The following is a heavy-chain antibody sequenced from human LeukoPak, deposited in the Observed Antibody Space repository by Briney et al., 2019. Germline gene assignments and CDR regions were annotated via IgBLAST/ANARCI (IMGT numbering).Heavy chain of an antibody. Sequence: ASVKVSCKASGYTFTSYDINWVRQATGQGLEWMGWMNPNSGNTGYAQKFQGRVTMTRNTSISTAYMELSSLRSEDTAVYYCARGTVTHYYYCYYMDVWGKGTTVTVSS. CDR3: ARGTVTHYYYCYYMDV. D-gene: IGHD4-17*01. CDR1: GYTFTSYD. V-gene: IGHV1-8*01. J-gene: IGHJ6*03. CDR2: MNPNSGNT.